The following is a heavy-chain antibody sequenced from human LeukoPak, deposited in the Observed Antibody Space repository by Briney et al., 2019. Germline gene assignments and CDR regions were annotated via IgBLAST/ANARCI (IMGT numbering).Heavy chain of an antibody. CDR2: IWYDGSNK. CDR3: AKSYDYVWGSYHALDY. V-gene: IGHV3-33*06. CDR1: GFTFSSYG. D-gene: IGHD3-16*02. Sequence: PGGSLRLSCAASGFTFSSYGMHWVCQAPGKGLEWVAVIWYDGSNKYYADSVKGRFTISRDNSKNTLYLQMNSLRAEDTAVYYCAKSYDYVWGSYHALDYWGQGTLVTVSS. J-gene: IGHJ4*02.